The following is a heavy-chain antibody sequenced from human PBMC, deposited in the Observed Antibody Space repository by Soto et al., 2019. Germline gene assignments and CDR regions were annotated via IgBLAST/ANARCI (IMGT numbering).Heavy chain of an antibody. CDR3: SRFRIVGAREIDF. Sequence: QVHLVQSGGEVKKPGASVKVSCKASGYTFTGHGIPWVRQAPGQGLEWMGWISGYNGDINYEQNFQGRVTLSSDTLTSTVYLELKSLRFDDTAVYYCSRFRIVGAREIDFWGQGTLVTVSS. J-gene: IGHJ4*02. D-gene: IGHD1-26*01. CDR1: GYTFTGHG. CDR2: ISGYNGDI. V-gene: IGHV1-18*04.